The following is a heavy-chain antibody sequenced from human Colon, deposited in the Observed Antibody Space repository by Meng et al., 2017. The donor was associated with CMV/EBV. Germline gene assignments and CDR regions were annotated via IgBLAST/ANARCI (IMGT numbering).Heavy chain of an antibody. V-gene: IGHV7-4-1*02. CDR3: ATGSVAADGKGY. J-gene: IGHJ4*02. Sequence: CKASGYTCTRYNIHWVRQAPGQWLEWMGYINPNTGNPTYVQGFAGLFVFSLDTSVSTAYLQISSLKAEDTAVYYCATGSVAADGKGYWGQGTLVTVSS. CDR1: GYTCTRYN. CDR2: INPNTGNP. D-gene: IGHD6-13*01.